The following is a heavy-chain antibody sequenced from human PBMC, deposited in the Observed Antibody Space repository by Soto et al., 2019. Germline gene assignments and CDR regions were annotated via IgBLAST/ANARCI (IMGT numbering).Heavy chain of an antibody. D-gene: IGHD3-22*01. CDR1: GFTVSSNY. CDR2: IYSGGST. V-gene: IGHV3-53*01. Sequence: GGSLRLSCAASGFTVSSNYMSWVRQAPGKGLEWVSVIYSGGSTYYADSVKGRFTISRDYSKNLLYLQMNSLRADDTAVYYCAGGVYYYDSSGYYDLDYWGQGTLVTVSS. CDR3: AGGVYYYDSSGYYDLDY. J-gene: IGHJ4*02.